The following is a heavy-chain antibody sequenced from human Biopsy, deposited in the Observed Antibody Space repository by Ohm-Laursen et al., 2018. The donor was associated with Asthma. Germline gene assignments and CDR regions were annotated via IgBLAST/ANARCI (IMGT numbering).Heavy chain of an antibody. J-gene: IGHJ4*02. CDR1: GGSLSSSSYY. Sequence: SQTLSLTCTVSGGSLSSSSYYWGWIRQPPGKGLVWMGSISYTGSAYHNPSLKSGFTISVDTSKNNFSQTRSTVTAADTAVYYCARHWDWGSFFDYWGQGTPVTVSS. CDR3: ARHWDWGSFFDY. CDR2: ISYTGSA. V-gene: IGHV4-39*01. D-gene: IGHD7-27*01.